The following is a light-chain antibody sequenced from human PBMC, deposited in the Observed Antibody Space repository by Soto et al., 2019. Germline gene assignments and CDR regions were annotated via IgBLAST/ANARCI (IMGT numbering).Light chain of an antibody. J-gene: IGKJ1*01. CDR2: GAS. CDR3: LQDINYPWT. V-gene: IGKV1-5*01. Sequence: DIQMTHSPSTLSASEGDRVTITCRASQSISSWLAWYQQKPGKPPKVLIYGASNLQSGVPPRFSGSGSGTDFTLAISSLQPEDSATYYCLQDINYPWTFGQGTKVDIK. CDR1: QSISSW.